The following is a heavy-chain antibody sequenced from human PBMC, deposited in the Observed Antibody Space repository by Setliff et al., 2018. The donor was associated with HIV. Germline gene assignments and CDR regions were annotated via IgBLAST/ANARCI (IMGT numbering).Heavy chain of an antibody. V-gene: IGHV1-69*13. CDR2: IIPIFGTA. D-gene: IGHD3-3*01. Sequence: GASVKVSCKASGGSFSSYAITWVRQAPGQGLELMGGIIPIFGTANYAHKFQGRVTITADESTSTAYMELSSLRSEDTAVYYCARGEKRFLEWLPLDYYYYYYMDVWGKGITVTVSS. CDR1: GGSFSSYA. J-gene: IGHJ6*03. CDR3: ARGEKRFLEWLPLDYYYYYYMDV.